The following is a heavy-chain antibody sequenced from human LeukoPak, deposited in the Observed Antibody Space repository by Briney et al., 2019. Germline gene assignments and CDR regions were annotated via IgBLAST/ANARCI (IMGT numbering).Heavy chain of an antibody. CDR1: GFTFSSYS. CDR2: ISSSSSYI. J-gene: IGHJ5*02. CDR3: ARDKS. Sequence: GGSLRLSCAASGFTFSSYSMNWVRQAPGKGLEWVSSISSSSSYIYYAVSVKGRFTIPRDNAKNSLYLQMNSLRAEDTAVYYCARDKSWGQGTLVTVSS. V-gene: IGHV3-21*01.